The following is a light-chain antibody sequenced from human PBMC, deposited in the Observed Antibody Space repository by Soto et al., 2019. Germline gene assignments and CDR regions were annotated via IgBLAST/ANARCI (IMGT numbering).Light chain of an antibody. Sequence: QSALTQPASVSGSPGQSITISCTGTNSDLGDYIYVSWYQQHPGKAPKLMIYDVSNRPSGVSNRFSGSQSDNTASLTISGLQAEDEADYYCNSYTTRSYGVFGGGTQLTVL. CDR1: NSDLGDYIY. CDR3: NSYTTRSYGV. CDR2: DVS. J-gene: IGLJ7*01. V-gene: IGLV2-14*01.